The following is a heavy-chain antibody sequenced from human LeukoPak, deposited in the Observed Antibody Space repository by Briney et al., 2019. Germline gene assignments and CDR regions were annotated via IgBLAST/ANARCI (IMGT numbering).Heavy chain of an antibody. J-gene: IGHJ4*02. V-gene: IGHV4-59*01. D-gene: IGHD3-3*01. CDR2: IYYSGST. CDR1: GGSISSYY. Sequence: SETLSLTCTVSGGSISSYYWSWIRQPPGKGLEWIGYIYYSGSTNYNPSLKNRVTISVDTSKNQFSLKLSSVNAADTAVYYCARLRPNYVFWSGYPFGGHFDYWGQGPLVTVSS. CDR3: ARLRPNYVFWSGYPFGGHFDY.